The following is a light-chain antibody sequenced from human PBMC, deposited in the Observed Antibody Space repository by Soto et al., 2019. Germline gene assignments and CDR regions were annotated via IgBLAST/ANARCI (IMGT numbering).Light chain of an antibody. CDR1: QGITSY. V-gene: IGKV1-9*01. CDR3: QQTRSYPST. J-gene: IGKJ4*01. CDR2: GAS. Sequence: IQLTQSPSSLSASVGDSVTITCRASQGITSYLAWYQQKPGKAPNLLIYGASTLQSGVPSRFSGSGSGTDFTLTINSLQAEAFATYYCQQTRSYPSTFGGGTKVDIK.